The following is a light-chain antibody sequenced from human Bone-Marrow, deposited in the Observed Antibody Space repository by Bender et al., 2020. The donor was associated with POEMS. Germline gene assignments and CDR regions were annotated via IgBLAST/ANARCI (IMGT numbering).Light chain of an antibody. CDR2: QDN. V-gene: IGLV3-1*01. J-gene: IGLJ2*01. CDR1: RLGDKY. Sequence: SYDLAQPPSVSVSPGQTATITCSGHRLGDKYACWYQQKPGQSPVLVIYQDNKRPSGIPERFSGSNSGNTATLTISGTQPMDEADYYCQAWNTNTVLFGGGTKLTVL. CDR3: QAWNTNTVL.